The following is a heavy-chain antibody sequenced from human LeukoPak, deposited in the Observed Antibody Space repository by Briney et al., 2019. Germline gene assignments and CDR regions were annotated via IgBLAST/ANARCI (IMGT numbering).Heavy chain of an antibody. Sequence: GGSLRLSCAASGFTFSSYSMNWVRQAPGKGLEWVSSISSSSSYIYYADSVKGRFTISRDNAKNSLYLQMNSLRAEDTAVYYCARDLGGTITTGTTMDYWGQGTLVTVSS. CDR2: ISSSSSYI. CDR1: GFTFSSYS. CDR3: ARDLGGTITTGTTMDY. J-gene: IGHJ4*02. D-gene: IGHD1-1*01. V-gene: IGHV3-21*01.